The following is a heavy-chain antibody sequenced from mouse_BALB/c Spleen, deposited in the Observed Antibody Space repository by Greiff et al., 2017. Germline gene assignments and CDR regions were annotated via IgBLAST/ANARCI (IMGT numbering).Heavy chain of an antibody. J-gene: IGHJ1*01. CDR3: ARDTTVVAGFDV. CDR2: IDPANGNT. D-gene: IGHD1-1*01. CDR1: GFNIKDTY. V-gene: IGHV14-3*02. Sequence: EVQLQQSGAELVKPGASVKLSCTASGFNIKDTYMHWVKQRPEQGLEWIGRIDPANGNTKYDPKFQGKATITADTSSNTAYLQLSSLTSEDTAVYYCARDTTVVAGFDVWGAGTTGTVSS.